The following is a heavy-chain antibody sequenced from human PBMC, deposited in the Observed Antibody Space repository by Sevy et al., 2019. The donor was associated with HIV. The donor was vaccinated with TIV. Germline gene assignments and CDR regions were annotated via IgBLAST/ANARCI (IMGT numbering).Heavy chain of an antibody. CDR1: GYTFTTYG. D-gene: IGHD4-4*01. CDR2: MSPYNGDT. J-gene: IGHJ4*02. CDR3: AVHMTTSFDH. V-gene: IGHV1-18*01. Sequence: ASVKVSCKPSGYTFTTYGITWVRQAPGQGLEWMGWMSPYNGDTNYAQKFQGRVTMAADTSTSTAYMELKSLRSGDTAVYYCAVHMTTSFDHWGQGTLVTVSS.